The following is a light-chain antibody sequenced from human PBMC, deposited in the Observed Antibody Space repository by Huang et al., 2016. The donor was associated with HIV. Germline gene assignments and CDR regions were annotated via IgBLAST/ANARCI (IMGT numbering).Light chain of an antibody. CDR2: GAS. CDR3: QQYSKWPPNT. Sequence: EIVMTQSPATLSLSPGERATLSCRASQSVNSKLAWYQQKPGQAPMLLIYGASTRATGVPGRFSCSGSGTEFTLTISSLQSEDFAVYYCQQYSKWPPNTFGQGTKLESK. V-gene: IGKV3-15*01. CDR1: QSVNSK. J-gene: IGKJ2*01.